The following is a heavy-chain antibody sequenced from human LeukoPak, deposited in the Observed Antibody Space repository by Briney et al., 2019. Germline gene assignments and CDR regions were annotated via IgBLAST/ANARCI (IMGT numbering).Heavy chain of an antibody. CDR2: ISGSGGST. CDR3: AKRSPYSSSWYGDY. J-gene: IGHJ4*02. V-gene: IGHV3-23*01. Sequence: GGSLRLSCAASGFTFSSYAMSWVRQAPGKGLEWVSAISGSGGSTYYADSVKGRFTISRDNSKNTPYLQMNSLRAEDTAVYYCAKRSPYSSSWYGDYWGQGTLVTVSS. D-gene: IGHD6-13*01. CDR1: GFTFSSYA.